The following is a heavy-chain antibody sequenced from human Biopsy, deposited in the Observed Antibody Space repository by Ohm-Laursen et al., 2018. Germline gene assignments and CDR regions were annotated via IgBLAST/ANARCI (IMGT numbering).Heavy chain of an antibody. Sequence: SLRLSCAASGFTFRDYYMIWIRQPPGKGLEWVSYITNSGGTVYYEDSVKGRFTVSRDNAKNSLYLQKDRLRAEDTAVYYCARPPWGHAYGYYNGMDVWGQGTTVIVSS. D-gene: IGHD3-10*01. CDR1: GFTFRDYY. V-gene: IGHV3-11*01. CDR3: ARPPWGHAYGYYNGMDV. J-gene: IGHJ6*02. CDR2: ITNSGGTV.